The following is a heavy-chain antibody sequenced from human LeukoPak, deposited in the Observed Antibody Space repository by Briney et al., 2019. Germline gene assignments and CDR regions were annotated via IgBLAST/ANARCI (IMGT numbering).Heavy chain of an antibody. D-gene: IGHD3-22*01. V-gene: IGHV3-48*03. J-gene: IGHJ5*01. CDR1: GFTFSSYA. CDR2: ISSGGTKK. CDR3: ARGSDYSDSNGYFLNWFDS. Sequence: GGSLRLSCPASGFTFSSYAMSWVPQAPGKGLGWLSSISSGGTKKYNSDSVKGRFTISRDNAKNSLYLQMNSLRAEDTAVYYCARGSDYSDSNGYFLNWFDSWGQGTLVSVSS.